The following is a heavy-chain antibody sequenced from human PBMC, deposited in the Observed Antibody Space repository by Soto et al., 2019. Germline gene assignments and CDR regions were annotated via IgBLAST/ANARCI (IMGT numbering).Heavy chain of an antibody. J-gene: IGHJ6*02. CDR1: GYTFTSYY. V-gene: IGHV1-46*01. CDR2: INPSGGST. Sequence: ASVKVSCKASGYTFTSYYMHWVRQAPGQGLEWMGIINPSGGSTSYAQKFQGRVIMTRDTSTSTVYMELSSLRSEDTAVYYCARADFWSGYYIHYYYYYGMDVWGQGTTVTVSS. CDR3: ARADFWSGYYIHYYYYYGMDV. D-gene: IGHD3-3*01.